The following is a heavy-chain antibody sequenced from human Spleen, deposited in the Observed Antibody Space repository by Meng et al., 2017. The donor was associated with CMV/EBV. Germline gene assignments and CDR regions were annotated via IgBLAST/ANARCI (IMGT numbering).Heavy chain of an antibody. Sequence: GGSLRLSCAASGFTFRAYGMHWVRQAPGKGLEWVAFIRYDGSNKYYADSVKGRFTISRDNSKNTLYLQMNSLRAEDTAVYYCAKDRAVLRFLDGMDVWGQGTTVTVSS. CDR1: GFTFRAYG. J-gene: IGHJ6*02. CDR2: IRYDGSNK. V-gene: IGHV3-30*02. CDR3: AKDRAVLRFLDGMDV. D-gene: IGHD3-3*01.